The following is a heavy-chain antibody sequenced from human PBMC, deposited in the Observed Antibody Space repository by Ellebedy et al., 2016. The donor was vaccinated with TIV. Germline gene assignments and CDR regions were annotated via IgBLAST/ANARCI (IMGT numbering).Heavy chain of an antibody. CDR2: IKTDGSKT. J-gene: IGHJ4*02. V-gene: IGHV3-7*01. CDR3: AKSVGVILYYYFDY. Sequence: GGSLRLXCAASGFSFSNYWMSWVRQAPGKGLEWVANIKTDGSKTNYVDSVKGRFTISRDNAKNSLYLQMNSLRAEDTAVYYCAKSVGVILYYYFDYWGQGTLVTVSS. D-gene: IGHD3-10*01. CDR1: GFSFSNYW.